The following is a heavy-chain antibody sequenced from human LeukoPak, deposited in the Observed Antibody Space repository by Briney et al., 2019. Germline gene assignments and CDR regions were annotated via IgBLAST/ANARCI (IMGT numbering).Heavy chain of an antibody. D-gene: IGHD5-18*01. V-gene: IGHV3-11*06. Sequence: GGSLRLSCAASGFTFSDYYMSWIRQAPRKGLEWVSYISSSSSYTNYADSVKGRFTISRDNAKNSLYLQMNSLRAEDTAVYYCARDPATAMGLYYFDYWGQGTLVTVSS. CDR1: GFTFSDYY. CDR3: ARDPATAMGLYYFDY. CDR2: ISSSSSYT. J-gene: IGHJ4*02.